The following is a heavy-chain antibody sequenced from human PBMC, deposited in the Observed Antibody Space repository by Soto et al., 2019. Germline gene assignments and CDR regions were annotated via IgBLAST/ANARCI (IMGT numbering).Heavy chain of an antibody. V-gene: IGHV3-73*01. CDR2: IRSKANSYAT. J-gene: IGHJ6*02. CDR1: GFTFSSYG. CDR3: TRKRYCSGGSCYSDYYYGMDV. Sequence: GGSLRLSCASSGFTFSSYGMHLVRQASGKGLEWVGRIRSKANSYATAYAASVKGRFTISRDDSKNTAYLQMNSLKTEDTAVYYCTRKRYCSGGSCYSDYYYGMDVWGQGTTVTVSS. D-gene: IGHD2-15*01.